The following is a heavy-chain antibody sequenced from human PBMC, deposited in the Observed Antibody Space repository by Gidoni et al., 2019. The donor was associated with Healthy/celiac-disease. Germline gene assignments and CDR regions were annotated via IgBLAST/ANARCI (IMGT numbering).Heavy chain of an antibody. V-gene: IGHV3-33*01. J-gene: IGHJ3*02. CDR3: ARDGHYYDSRNDAFDI. D-gene: IGHD3-22*01. CDR1: GFTFSSAG. CDR2: RCYDGSNK. Sequence: QVQLVESGGGVVQPGWSLRLSCAASGFTFSSAGMHWVRQAPGKGLEWVAVRCYDGSNKYYADSVKGRFTISRDNSKNTLYLQMNSLRAEDTAVYYCARDGHYYDSRNDAFDIWGQGTMVTVSS.